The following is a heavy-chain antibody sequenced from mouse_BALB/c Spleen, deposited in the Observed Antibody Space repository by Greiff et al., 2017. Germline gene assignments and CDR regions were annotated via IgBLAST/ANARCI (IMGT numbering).Heavy chain of an antibody. Sequence: EVKLVESGGGLVKPGGSLKLSCAASGFTFSSYTMSWVRQTPEKRLEWVATISSGGSYTYYPDSVKGRFTISRDNAKNTLYLQMSSLKSEDTAMYYFTRNYGYGNHFDYWGQGTTLTVSS. CDR2: ISSGGSYT. V-gene: IGHV5-6-4*01. J-gene: IGHJ2*01. D-gene: IGHD1-2*01. CDR1: GFTFSSYT. CDR3: TRNYGYGNHFDY.